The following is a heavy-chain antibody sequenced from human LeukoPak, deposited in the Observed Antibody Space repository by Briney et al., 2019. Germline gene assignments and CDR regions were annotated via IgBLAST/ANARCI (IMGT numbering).Heavy chain of an antibody. D-gene: IGHD1-26*01. CDR3: ARVVWGSYYRSGFDY. Sequence: GASVKVSCKASGYTFTSYGISWVRQAPGQGLEWMGWISAYNGNTNYAQKFQGRVTMTRDTSISTAYMELSRLRSDDTAVYYCARVVWGSYYRSGFDYWGQGTLVTVSS. J-gene: IGHJ4*02. CDR2: ISAYNGNT. V-gene: IGHV1-18*01. CDR1: GYTFTSYG.